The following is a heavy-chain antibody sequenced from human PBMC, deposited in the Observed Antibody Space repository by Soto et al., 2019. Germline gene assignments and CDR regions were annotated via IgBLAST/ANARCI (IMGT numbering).Heavy chain of an antibody. J-gene: IGHJ4*02. CDR1: GGTFSTYA. CDR3: ASGIQLWLRRINNGYSG. CDR2: IIPMFGTA. Sequence: QVQLVQSGAEVKKPESSVKVSCKAPGGTFSTYAISWVRQAPGQGLEWMGGIIPMFGTANYAQRFQDRVMITANESTNTVYMELSSLRSEDTAVYFCASGIQLWLRRINNGYSGWGQGTVVTVSS. D-gene: IGHD5-18*01. V-gene: IGHV1-69*12.